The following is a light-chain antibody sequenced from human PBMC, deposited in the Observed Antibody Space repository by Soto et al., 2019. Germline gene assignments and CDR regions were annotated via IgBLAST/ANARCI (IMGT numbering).Light chain of an antibody. CDR3: QQYGSSPPDT. J-gene: IGKJ5*01. V-gene: IGKV3-20*01. CDR1: QSVSSSY. CDR2: GAS. Sequence: EIVLTQSPGTLSLSPVERATLSCRAIQSVSSSYLAWYQQKPGQAPRLLIYGASSRATGIPDRFSGSGSGTDFTLTISRLEPEDFAVYYCQQYGSSPPDTFGQGTRLEIK.